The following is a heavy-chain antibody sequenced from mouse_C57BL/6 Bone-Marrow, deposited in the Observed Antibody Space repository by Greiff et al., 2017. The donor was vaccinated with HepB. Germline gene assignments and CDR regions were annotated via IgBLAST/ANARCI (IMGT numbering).Heavy chain of an antibody. J-gene: IGHJ3*01. Sequence: QVQLQQPGAELVKPGASVKLSCKASGYTFTSYWMQWVKQRPGQGLEWIGEIDPSDSYTNYTQKFKGKATLTVDTSSSTAYMQLSSLTSEDSAVYYCARAGLGGFAYWGQGTLVTVSA. CDR3: ARAGLGGFAY. V-gene: IGHV1-50*01. D-gene: IGHD3-3*01. CDR2: IDPSDSYT. CDR1: GYTFTSYW.